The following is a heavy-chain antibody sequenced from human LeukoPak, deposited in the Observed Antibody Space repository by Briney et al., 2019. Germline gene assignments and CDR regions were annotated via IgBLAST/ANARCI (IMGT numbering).Heavy chain of an antibody. Sequence: SETLSLTCTVSGGSISSYYWGWIRQPPGKGLEWIGYIYYSGSTNYNPSLKSRVTISVDTSKNQFSLKLSSVTAADTAVYYCARGVCTSTSCYAGDYGMDVWGQGTPVTVSS. D-gene: IGHD2-2*01. CDR1: GGSISSYY. J-gene: IGHJ6*02. CDR2: IYYSGST. V-gene: IGHV4-59*01. CDR3: ARGVCTSTSCYAGDYGMDV.